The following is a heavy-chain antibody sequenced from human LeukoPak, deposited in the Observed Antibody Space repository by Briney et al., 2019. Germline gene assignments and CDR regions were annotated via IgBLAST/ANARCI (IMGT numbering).Heavy chain of an antibody. J-gene: IGHJ4*02. CDR2: ISSSSSYI. CDR3: ARRYYYDSSGYYHYYFDY. Sequence: GGSLRLSCAASGFTFSSYSMNWVRQAPGKGLEWVSSISSSSSYIYYADSVKGRFTISRDNSKNTLYLQMNSLRAEDTAVYYCARRYYYDSSGYYHYYFDYWGQGTLVTVSS. V-gene: IGHV3-21*01. D-gene: IGHD3-22*01. CDR1: GFTFSSYS.